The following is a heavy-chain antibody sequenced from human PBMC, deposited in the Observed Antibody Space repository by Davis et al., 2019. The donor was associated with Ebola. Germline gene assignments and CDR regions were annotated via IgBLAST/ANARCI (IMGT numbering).Heavy chain of an antibody. J-gene: IGHJ5*01. Sequence: PGGSLRLSFAASGFTSRTYDLHWVRQATGTGLEWVSALGAAGDTYYPVSVKGRFTISRENAKNSLYLQMNSLRAEDTAVYYCARAGFGSTWFDCWGQGILVTVSS. V-gene: IGHV3-13*01. CDR2: LGAAGDT. CDR3: ARAGFGSTWFDC. D-gene: IGHD6-13*01. CDR1: GFTSRTYD.